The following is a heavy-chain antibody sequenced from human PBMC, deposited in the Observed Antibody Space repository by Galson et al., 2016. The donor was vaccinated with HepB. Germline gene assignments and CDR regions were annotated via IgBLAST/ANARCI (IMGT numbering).Heavy chain of an antibody. V-gene: IGHV1-69*13. Sequence: SVKVSCKASGGTLSRYAITWVRQAPGQGLEWMGGIIPIFGTTNYAQKFQGRVTISADDSTSTAYMELTSLRSEDTAVYYGAGWGARGREAVNYYYYGLDVWGQGTTVTVSS. CDR1: GGTLSRYA. CDR2: IIPIFGTT. CDR3: AGWGARGREAVNYYYYGLDV. J-gene: IGHJ6*02. D-gene: IGHD3-16*01.